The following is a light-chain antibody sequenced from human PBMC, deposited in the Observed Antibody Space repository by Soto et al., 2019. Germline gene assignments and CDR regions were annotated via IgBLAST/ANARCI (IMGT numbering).Light chain of an antibody. CDR2: GAS. CDR1: QSLSTSY. V-gene: IGKV3-20*01. J-gene: IGKJ5*01. CDR3: QQYGSSIT. Sequence: MTQSPATVSVSPGESATLSCRASQSLSTSYLAWYQQKPGQAPRLLIYGASSRATGIPDRFSGSGSGTDFTLTISRLEPEDFAVYYCQQYGSSITFGQGTRLEIK.